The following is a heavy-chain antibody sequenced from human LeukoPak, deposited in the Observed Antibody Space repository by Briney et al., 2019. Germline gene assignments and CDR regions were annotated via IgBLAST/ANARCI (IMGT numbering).Heavy chain of an antibody. Sequence: PGGSLRLSCAASGFTFSSYSMNWVRQAPGKGLEWVSYISSSSSTIYYADSVKGRFTISRDNAKNSLYLQMNSLRAEDTAVYYCASSYYDFWSGYYGYYYYGMDVWGQGTTVTVSS. CDR1: GFTFSSYS. D-gene: IGHD3-3*01. J-gene: IGHJ6*02. CDR3: ASSYYDFWSGYYGYYYYGMDV. CDR2: ISSSSSTI. V-gene: IGHV3-48*01.